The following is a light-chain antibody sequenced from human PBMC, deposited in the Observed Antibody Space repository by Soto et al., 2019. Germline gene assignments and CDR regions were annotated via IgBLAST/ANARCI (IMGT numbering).Light chain of an antibody. J-gene: IGKJ4*01. CDR2: AAS. V-gene: IGKV1-39*01. CDR3: HNGYCSPLT. Sequence: DIQMTQSPSSLSASVGDRVTITCRASQSISSYLNWYQQKPGKAPKLLIYAASSLQSGVPSRFSGSGSGTDFTLTTSSLQPEDFAAYYCHNGYCSPLTFGGGTKAQIK. CDR1: QSISSY.